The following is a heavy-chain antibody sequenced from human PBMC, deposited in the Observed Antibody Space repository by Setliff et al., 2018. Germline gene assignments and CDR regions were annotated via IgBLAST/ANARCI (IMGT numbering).Heavy chain of an antibody. V-gene: IGHV3-48*03. J-gene: IGHJ4*02. D-gene: IGHD2-15*01. CDR1: GFTFSNYE. CDR3: ARRIKEGNHFFDY. Sequence: PGGSLRLSCAASGFTFSNYEMNWVRQAPGKGLEWISFISSSGNTIYYIDSVKGRFTISRDNTKNSLYLQMNSLRVEDTAVYYCARRIKEGNHFFDYWGQGTLVTVSS. CDR2: ISSSGNTI.